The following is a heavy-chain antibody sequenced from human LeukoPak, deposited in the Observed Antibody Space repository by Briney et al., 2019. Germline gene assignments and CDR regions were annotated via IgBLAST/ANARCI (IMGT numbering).Heavy chain of an antibody. Sequence: GGSLRLSCAASGFTFSSYAMSWVRQAPGKGLEWVSSFSVSSGSAYYADSVKGRFTISRDNSKNTLYLQMNSLRVEDTAVYYCAKGLIRWFGEQYNWFDPWGQGTLVTVSS. J-gene: IGHJ5*02. CDR2: FSVSSGSA. CDR1: GFTFSSYA. CDR3: AKGLIRWFGEQYNWFDP. D-gene: IGHD3-10*01. V-gene: IGHV3-23*01.